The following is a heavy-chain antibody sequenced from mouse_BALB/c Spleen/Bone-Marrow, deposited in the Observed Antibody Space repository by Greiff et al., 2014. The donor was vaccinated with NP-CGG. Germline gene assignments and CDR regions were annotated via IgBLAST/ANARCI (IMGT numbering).Heavy chain of an antibody. CDR2: IGPANGNT. CDR3: ARYYYGSSYFDY. J-gene: IGHJ2*01. V-gene: IGHV14-3*02. Sequence: EVQVVESGAELVKPGASVKLSCTASGFNIKDTYMHWVKQRPEQGLEWIGRIGPANGNTKYDPKFQGKATITADTSSNTAYLQLSSLTSEDTAVYYCARYYYGSSYFDYWGQGTTLTVSS. CDR1: GFNIKDTY. D-gene: IGHD1-1*01.